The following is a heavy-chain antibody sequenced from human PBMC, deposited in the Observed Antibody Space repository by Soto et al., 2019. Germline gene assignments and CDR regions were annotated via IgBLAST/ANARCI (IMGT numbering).Heavy chain of an antibody. J-gene: IGHJ6*02. CDR1: GYTFTSYG. Sequence: QVQLVQSGAEVKKPGASVKVSCKASGYTFTSYGISWVRQAPGQGLEWMGWISAYNGNTNYAQKLQGRVTMTTDTSTSTAYMELRSLRSDDTGVYYCARGRASYGSGSYYAYYYYYGMDVWGQGTTVTVSS. V-gene: IGHV1-18*04. D-gene: IGHD3-10*01. CDR3: ARGRASYGSGSYYAYYYYYGMDV. CDR2: ISAYNGNT.